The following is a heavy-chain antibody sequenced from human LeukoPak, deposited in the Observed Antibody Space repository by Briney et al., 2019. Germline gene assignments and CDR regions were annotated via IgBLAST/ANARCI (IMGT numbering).Heavy chain of an antibody. CDR1: GGTFSSYA. CDR3: ATCGGDCYSRIYYGMDV. D-gene: IGHD2-21*02. Sequence: SVKVSCKASGGTFSSYAISWVPQASGQELVWMGGIIPIFGTANYAQKFQGRVTITADESTSTAYMELSSLRSEDTAVYYCATCGGDCYSRIYYGMDVWGQGTTVTVSS. V-gene: IGHV1-69*13. J-gene: IGHJ6*02. CDR2: IIPIFGTA.